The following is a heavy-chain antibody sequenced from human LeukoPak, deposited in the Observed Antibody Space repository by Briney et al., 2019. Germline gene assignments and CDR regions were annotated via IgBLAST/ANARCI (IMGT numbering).Heavy chain of an antibody. D-gene: IGHD6-13*01. CDR3: ARDMSSRSWHAFDY. Sequence: GGSLRLSCAASGFTFSDYYMSWIRQAPGKGLEWVSYISSSGSTIYYADSVKGRFTISRDNAENSLYLQMNNLRAEDTAVYYCARDMSSRSWHAFDYWGQGILVTVSS. CDR2: ISSSGSTI. V-gene: IGHV3-11*04. J-gene: IGHJ4*02. CDR1: GFTFSDYY.